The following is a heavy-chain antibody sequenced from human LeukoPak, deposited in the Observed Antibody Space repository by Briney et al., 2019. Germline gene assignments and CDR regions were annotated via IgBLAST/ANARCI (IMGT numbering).Heavy chain of an antibody. D-gene: IGHD4-17*01. V-gene: IGHV4-59*08. CDR2: IYYSGST. CDR1: GGSISSYY. J-gene: IGHJ4*02. CDR3: ARQGDTFYGDYVDY. Sequence: PSETLSLTCTVSGGSISSYYCSWIRQPPGKGLEWIGYIYYSGSTNYNPSLKSRVTISVDTSKNQFSLKLSSVTAADTAVYYCARQGDTFYGDYVDYWGQGTLVTVSS.